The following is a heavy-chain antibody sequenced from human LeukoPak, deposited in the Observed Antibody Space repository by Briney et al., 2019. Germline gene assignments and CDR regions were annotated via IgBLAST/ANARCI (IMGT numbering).Heavy chain of an antibody. D-gene: IGHD6-19*01. J-gene: IGHJ4*02. V-gene: IGHV3-7*03. CDR1: GFIFSTYW. CDR2: IKRGGSEK. CDR3: ARLGPASSGWPESFDY. Sequence: GGSLRLSCGASGFIFSTYWMSWVRQAPGKGLEWVANIKRGGSEKYYVDSVKGRFTISRDNAKNSLDLQMNSLRVEDTAVYYCARLGPASSGWPESFDYWGQGTLVTVSS.